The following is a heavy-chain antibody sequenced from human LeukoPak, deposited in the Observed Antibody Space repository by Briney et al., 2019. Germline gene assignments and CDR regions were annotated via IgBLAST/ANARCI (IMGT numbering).Heavy chain of an antibody. CDR2: ISWNSGSI. J-gene: IGHJ5*02. CDR1: GLTFSTYA. D-gene: IGHD6-19*01. Sequence: SLRLSCAASGLTFSTYAMSWVRQAPGKGLEWVSGISWNSGSIGYADSVKGRFTISRDNAKNSLYLQMNSLRAEDTALYYCAKAMGAVAGMRDWFDPWGQGTLVTVSS. V-gene: IGHV3-9*01. CDR3: AKAMGAVAGMRDWFDP.